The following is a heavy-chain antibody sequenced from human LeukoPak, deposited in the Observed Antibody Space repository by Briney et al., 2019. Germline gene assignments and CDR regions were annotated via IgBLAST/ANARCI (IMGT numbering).Heavy chain of an antibody. CDR3: TKNQYSGTIITPLGPFDV. D-gene: IGHD3-10*01. CDR2: IDPNTGGT. Sequence: GSVKVSSKASGYTFTRYYIHWLRRAPGQGIVWMGWIDPNTGGTNFAQKFKGRITMTRDTSINTVYMELNRLRSDDTAVYYCTKNQYSGTIITPLGPFDVWGQGTMVTVSS. CDR1: GYTFTRYY. V-gene: IGHV1-2*02. J-gene: IGHJ3*01.